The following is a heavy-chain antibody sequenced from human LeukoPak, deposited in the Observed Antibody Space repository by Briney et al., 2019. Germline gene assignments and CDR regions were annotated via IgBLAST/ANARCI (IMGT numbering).Heavy chain of an antibody. CDR3: ARGAYDSSGYYFDY. CDR2: ISSNGHRT. Sequence: PGGSLRLSCSASGFTFSNYAMHWVRQAPGKGLEHVSVISSNGHRTYYADSVMGRFTISRDNAKNSLYLQMNSLRAEDTAVYYCARGAYDSSGYYFDYWGQGTLVTVSS. J-gene: IGHJ4*02. CDR1: GFTFSNYA. D-gene: IGHD3-22*01. V-gene: IGHV3-64*04.